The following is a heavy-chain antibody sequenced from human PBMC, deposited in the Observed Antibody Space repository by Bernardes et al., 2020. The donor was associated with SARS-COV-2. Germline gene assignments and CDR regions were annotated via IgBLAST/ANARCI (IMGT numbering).Heavy chain of an antibody. CDR1: GFTFDDYG. J-gene: IGHJ4*02. CDR3: ARARSIFGVLTVYFDY. Sequence: GGSLRLSCVASGFTFDDYGMSWVRQAPGKGLEWVSGISWNGGSTGYADSVKGRFTISRDNAKNSLYLQVNNLRVEDTALYYCARARSIFGVLTVYFDYWGQGTLVTVSS. V-gene: IGHV3-20*04. CDR2: ISWNGGST. D-gene: IGHD3-3*01.